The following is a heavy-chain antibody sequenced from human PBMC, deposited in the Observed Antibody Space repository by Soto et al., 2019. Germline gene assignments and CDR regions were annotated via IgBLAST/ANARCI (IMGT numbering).Heavy chain of an antibody. D-gene: IGHD4-17*01. V-gene: IGHV4-59*08. CDR3: ARRYGGAFDI. CDR1: GGSISSYY. CDR2: IYYSGST. J-gene: IGHJ3*02. Sequence: QVQLQESGPRLVKPSETLSLTCTVSGGSISSYYWSWIRQPPGNGLECIGYIYYSGSTNYNPSLKSRVTISVDTSKNQFSLKLSSVTAADTAVYYCARRYGGAFDIWGQGTMVTVSS.